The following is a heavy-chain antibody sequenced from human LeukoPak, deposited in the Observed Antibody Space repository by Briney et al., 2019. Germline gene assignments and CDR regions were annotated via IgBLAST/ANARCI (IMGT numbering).Heavy chain of an antibody. CDR1: GYTFNSSY. Sequence: ASVKVSCKASGYTFNSSYMHWVRQAPGQGLEWMGIINPSDDSTRYAQKLQGRVTMTTDTSTSTAYMELRSLRSDDTAVYYCASGIAVAGTSPWIFDYWGQGTLVTVSS. CDR3: ASGIAVAGTSPWIFDY. D-gene: IGHD6-19*01. J-gene: IGHJ4*02. V-gene: IGHV1-46*02. CDR2: INPSDDST.